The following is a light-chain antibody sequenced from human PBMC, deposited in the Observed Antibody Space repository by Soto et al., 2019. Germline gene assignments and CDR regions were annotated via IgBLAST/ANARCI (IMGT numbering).Light chain of an antibody. J-gene: IGLJ1*01. CDR3: SSYTSSSTLGV. CDR1: SSDVGGYNY. Sequence: QSALTQPASVSGSPGQSITISGTGTSSDVGGYNYVSWYQQHPGKAPKLMIYDGSNRPSGVSNRFSGSKSGNTASLTISGLQAEDEADYYCSSYTSSSTLGVFGTGTKLTVL. CDR2: DGS. V-gene: IGLV2-14*01.